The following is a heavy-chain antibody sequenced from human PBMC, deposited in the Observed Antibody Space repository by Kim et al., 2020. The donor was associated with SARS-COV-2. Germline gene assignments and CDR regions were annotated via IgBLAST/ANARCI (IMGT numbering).Heavy chain of an antibody. Sequence: SVKVSCKASGGTFSSYAISWVRQAPGQGLEWMGRIIPILGIANYAQKFQGRVTITADKSTSTAYMELSSLRSEDTAVYYCARAQGLGYCSGGSCYGPKSGFDYWGQGTLVTVSS. D-gene: IGHD2-15*01. V-gene: IGHV1-69*04. CDR1: GGTFSSYA. J-gene: IGHJ4*02. CDR2: IIPILGIA. CDR3: ARAQGLGYCSGGSCYGPKSGFDY.